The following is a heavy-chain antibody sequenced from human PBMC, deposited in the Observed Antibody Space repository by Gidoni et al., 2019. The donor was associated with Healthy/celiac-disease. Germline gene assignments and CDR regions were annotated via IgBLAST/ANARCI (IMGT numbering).Heavy chain of an antibody. CDR2: HHHSGST. J-gene: IGHJ4*02. CDR3: ARGIRSPHSSSCLFDY. CDR1: GGSIRSGGYS. D-gene: IGHD6-13*01. Sequence: QLQLQESGSGLVKPSQTLSLTCAVSGGSIRSGGYSWSWIRQPPGKGLEWIGDHHHSGSTYYNPSLKSRVTISVDRSKNQFSRKLSSVTAADTAVYYCARGIRSPHSSSCLFDYWGQGTLVTVSS. V-gene: IGHV4-30-2*01.